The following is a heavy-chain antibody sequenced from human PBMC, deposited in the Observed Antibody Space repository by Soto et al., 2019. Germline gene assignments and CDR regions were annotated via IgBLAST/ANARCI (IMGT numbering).Heavy chain of an antibody. CDR3: ARDIQTGDYPGEIVFDI. V-gene: IGHV1-18*01. Sequence: ASVKVSCKASGYTFTSYGISWVRQAPGQGLEWMGWISAYNGNTNYAQKLQGRVTMTTDTSTSTAYMELRSLRSDDTALYYCARDIQTGDYPGEIVFDIWGQGTMVTVSS. CDR1: GYTFTSYG. D-gene: IGHD4-17*01. J-gene: IGHJ3*02. CDR2: ISAYNGNT.